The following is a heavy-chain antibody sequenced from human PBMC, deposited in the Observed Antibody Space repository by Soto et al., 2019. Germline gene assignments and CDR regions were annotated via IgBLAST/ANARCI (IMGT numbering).Heavy chain of an antibody. D-gene: IGHD4-17*01. CDR3: ARGPVTTVTKGHYYYYYGMDV. CDR1: GFTVSSNY. Sequence: GGSLRLSCAASGFTVSSNYMSWVRQAPGKGLEWVSVIYSGGSTYYADSVKGRFTISRHNSKNTLYLQMNSLRAEDTAVYYCARGPVTTVTKGHYYYYYGMDVWGQGTTVTVSS. CDR2: IYSGGST. J-gene: IGHJ6*02. V-gene: IGHV3-53*04.